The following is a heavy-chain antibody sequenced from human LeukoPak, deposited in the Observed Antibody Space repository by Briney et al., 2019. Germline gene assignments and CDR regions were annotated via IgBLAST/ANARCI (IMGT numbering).Heavy chain of an antibody. J-gene: IGHJ4*02. V-gene: IGHV4-34*01. CDR3: ARSLYYGSGRFDY. D-gene: IGHD3-10*01. CDR1: GGSFSGYY. Sequence: SETLSLTCAVYGGSFSGYYWSWIRQPPGKGLEWIGEINHSGSTNYNPSLKSRVTISVDTSNNQFSLKLSSVTAADTAVYYCARSLYYGSGRFDYWGQGTLVTVSS. CDR2: INHSGST.